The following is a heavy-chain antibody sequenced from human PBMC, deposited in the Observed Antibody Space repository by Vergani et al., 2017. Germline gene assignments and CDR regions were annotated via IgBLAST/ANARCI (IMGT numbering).Heavy chain of an antibody. CDR3: AGDGEKVGYRRHNYLDF. D-gene: IGHD6-25*01. V-gene: IGHV3-21*06. CDR1: EFTFSTYS. Sequence: EVQLVESGGDLVQPGRSLRLSCAASEFTFSTYSMNWVRQAPGKGLEWVSSISSGSTYTFYADSVKDRFTISRDNAKSTLYLHMSSLRAEDTAIYYCAGDGEKVGYRRHNYLDFWGQGTLVTVSS. J-gene: IGHJ4*02. CDR2: ISSGSTYT.